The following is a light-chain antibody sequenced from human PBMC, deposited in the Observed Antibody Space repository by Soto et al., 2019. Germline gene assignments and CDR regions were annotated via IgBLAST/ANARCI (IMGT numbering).Light chain of an antibody. Sequence: EIVLTQSPGTLSLSPGERATLSCRASQSVSSSYLAWYQQKPGQAPRLLIYGASSRATGIPDRLSGSGSGTDFTLTIRRLETEDFAVYYCQQYGSSPTTFGQGTKVDIK. CDR1: QSVSSSY. CDR2: GAS. J-gene: IGKJ1*01. V-gene: IGKV3-20*01. CDR3: QQYGSSPTT.